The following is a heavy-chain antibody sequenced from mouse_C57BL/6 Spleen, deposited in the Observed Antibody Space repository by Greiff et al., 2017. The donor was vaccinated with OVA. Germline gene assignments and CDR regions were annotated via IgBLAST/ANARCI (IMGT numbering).Heavy chain of an antibody. CDR3: ARHFYRDRPDY. D-gene: IGHD2-3*01. CDR2: ISSGGSYT. Sequence: DVKLQESGGDLVKPGGSLKLSCAASGFTFSSYGMSWVRQTPDKRLEWVATISSGGSYTYYPDSVKGRFTISRDNAKNTLYLQMSRLKSEDTAMYYCARHFYRDRPDYWGQGTTLTVSS. J-gene: IGHJ2*01. CDR1: GFTFSSYG. V-gene: IGHV5-6*02.